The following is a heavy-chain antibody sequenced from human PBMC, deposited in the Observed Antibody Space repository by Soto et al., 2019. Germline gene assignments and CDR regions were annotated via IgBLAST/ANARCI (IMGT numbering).Heavy chain of an antibody. V-gene: IGHV2-26*01. CDR1: GFSLSNARMG. Sequence: QVTLKESGPVLVKPTETLTLTCTVSGFSLSNARMGVSWIRQPQGKALEWLAHIFSNDEKSYSTSLKSRLTISKDTSKSQVVLTMTNMDPVDTAPYYCARTTSPVRTNKWFDPWGQGTLVTVSS. CDR3: ARTTSPVRTNKWFDP. D-gene: IGHD3-10*01. CDR2: IFSNDEK. J-gene: IGHJ5*02.